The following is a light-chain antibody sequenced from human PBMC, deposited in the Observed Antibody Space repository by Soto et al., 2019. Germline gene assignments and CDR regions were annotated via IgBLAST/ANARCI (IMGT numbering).Light chain of an antibody. V-gene: IGLV2-23*02. CDR2: EIS. J-gene: IGLJ1*01. CDR3: CSYSRSTTFV. CDR1: NRDVGSYTL. Sequence: SVLAPPAPMSASPGQSITHSCTGTNRDVGSYTLVSWYQQHPGKAPKLMIYEISNRPSGVSDRFSGSMSGNTASLTVSGLQAEDEADYYCCSYSRSTTFVFGTGTTVTGL.